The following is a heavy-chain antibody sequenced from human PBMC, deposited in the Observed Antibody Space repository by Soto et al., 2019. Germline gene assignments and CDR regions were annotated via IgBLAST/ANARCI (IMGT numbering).Heavy chain of an antibody. CDR3: ARAPARIKSEGHGEYGMDV. Sequence: PGGSLRLSCAASGFTFSTYWMTWVRQAPGKGLEWVANIKVDGSEKYYVDSVKGRFTISRDNAKNSLYLQLNSLRGEDTAVYYCARAPARIKSEGHGEYGMDVWGQGTTVTVSS. J-gene: IGHJ6*02. D-gene: IGHD2-15*01. CDR1: GFTFSTYW. V-gene: IGHV3-7*01. CDR2: IKVDGSEK.